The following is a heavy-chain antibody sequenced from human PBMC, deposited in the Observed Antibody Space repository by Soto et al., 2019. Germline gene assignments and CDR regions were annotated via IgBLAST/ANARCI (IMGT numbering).Heavy chain of an antibody. D-gene: IGHD5-18*01. CDR3: AKGFSYSVIDY. Sequence: QVQLVESGGGVVQPGRSLRLSCAASGFTFSSYGMHWVRQAPGKGLEWVAVISYDGSNKYYADSVKGRFTISRDNSKNTLYLQMSRLRAADTAVYYCAKGFSYSVIDYWGQGTLVTVSS. CDR2: ISYDGSNK. J-gene: IGHJ4*02. V-gene: IGHV3-30*18. CDR1: GFTFSSYG.